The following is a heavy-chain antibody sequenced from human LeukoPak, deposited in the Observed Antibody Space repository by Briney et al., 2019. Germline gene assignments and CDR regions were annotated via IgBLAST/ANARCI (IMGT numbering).Heavy chain of an antibody. CDR3: AREPTLITMVRGVIDAFDI. J-gene: IGHJ3*02. CDR1: GFTFSSYS. CDR2: ISSSSSTI. D-gene: IGHD3-10*01. V-gene: IGHV3-48*04. Sequence: GGSLRLSCAASGFTFSSYSMNWVRQAPGKGLEWVSYISSSSSTIYYADSVKGRFTISRDNAKNSLYLQMNSLRAEDTAVYYCAREPTLITMVRGVIDAFDIWGQGTMVTVSS.